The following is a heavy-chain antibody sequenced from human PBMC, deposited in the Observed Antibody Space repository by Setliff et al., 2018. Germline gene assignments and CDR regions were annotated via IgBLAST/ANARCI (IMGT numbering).Heavy chain of an antibody. J-gene: IGHJ3*02. Sequence: SETLSLTCTVSGGSISSGDYYWSWIRQPPGKGLEWIGYIYYSGSTYYNPSLKSRVTISVDTSKNQFSLKLSSVPAADTAVYYCARPYGSGSYYNLDDAFDIWGQGTMVTVSS. CDR2: IYYSGST. V-gene: IGHV4-30-4*08. D-gene: IGHD3-10*01. CDR1: GGSISSGDYY. CDR3: ARPYGSGSYYNLDDAFDI.